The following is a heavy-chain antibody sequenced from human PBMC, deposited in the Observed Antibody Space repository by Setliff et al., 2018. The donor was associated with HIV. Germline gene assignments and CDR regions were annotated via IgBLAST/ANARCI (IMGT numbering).Heavy chain of an antibody. V-gene: IGHV3-48*01. J-gene: IGHJ1*01. D-gene: IGHD6-19*01. CDR3: ARDIAGRGSA. CDR2: ISSSSSTI. CDR1: GFTSGDYA. Sequence: PGGSLRLSCTASGFTSGDYAMSWVRQAPGKGLEWVSYISSSSSTIYYADSVKGRFTISRDNAKNALFLQMNNLRAEDSAIYYCARDIAGRGSAWGQGTLVTVSS.